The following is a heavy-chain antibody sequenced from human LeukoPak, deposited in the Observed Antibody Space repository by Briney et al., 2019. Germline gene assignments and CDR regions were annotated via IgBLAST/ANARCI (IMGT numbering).Heavy chain of an antibody. V-gene: IGHV3-30*04. J-gene: IGHJ5*02. D-gene: IGHD3-22*01. CDR2: ISYDGSNK. Sequence: PGGSLRLSCAASGFTFSSYAMHWVRQAPGKGLEWVAVISYDGSNKYYADSVKGRFTISRDNSKNTLYLQMNSLRAEDTAVYYCARGYTMIVVSWGQGTLVTVSS. CDR1: GFTFSSYA. CDR3: ARGYTMIVVS.